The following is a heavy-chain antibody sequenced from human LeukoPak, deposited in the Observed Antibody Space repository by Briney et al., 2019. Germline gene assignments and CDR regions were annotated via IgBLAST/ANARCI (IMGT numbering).Heavy chain of an antibody. Sequence: ASVKVSCKASGGTFTSYDINWVRQATGQGLEWMGWMNPNSGNTGYAQKFQGRVTITRNTSISTAYMELSSLRSEDTAVYYCARAGGAPGVYYFDYWGQGTLVTVSS. CDR1: GGTFTSYD. CDR2: MNPNSGNT. V-gene: IGHV1-8*03. D-gene: IGHD2-21*01. CDR3: ARAGGAPGVYYFDY. J-gene: IGHJ4*02.